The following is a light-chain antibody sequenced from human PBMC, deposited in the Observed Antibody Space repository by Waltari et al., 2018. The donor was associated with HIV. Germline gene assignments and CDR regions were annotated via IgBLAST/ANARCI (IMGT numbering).Light chain of an antibody. CDR1: TGAVTSGQY. J-gene: IGLJ2*01. V-gene: IGLV7-46*01. CDR2: ATS. CDR3: LLSYSGARV. Sequence: QAVVTQEPSLTVSPGGTVTLTCGSSTGAVTSGQYPYWFQQKPGQPPRTLIYATSNKQSGTPDRFSGSLLGGKAALTLSGAQPEDEAEYYCLLSYSGARVFGGGTKVTVL.